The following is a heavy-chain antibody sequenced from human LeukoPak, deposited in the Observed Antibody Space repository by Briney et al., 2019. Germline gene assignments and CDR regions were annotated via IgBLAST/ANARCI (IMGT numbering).Heavy chain of an antibody. CDR2: FNHSGST. CDR1: GGSISGYY. Sequence: SETLSLTCAVYGGSISGYYWSWIRQPPGKGLEWIGGFNHSGSTNYNPSLKSRVTISVDTSKNQFSLKLSSVTAADTAVYFCARGALYLLLSAGWWFDPWGQGTLVTVFS. J-gene: IGHJ5*02. CDR3: ARGALYLLLSAGWWFDP. D-gene: IGHD2-2*01. V-gene: IGHV4-34*01.